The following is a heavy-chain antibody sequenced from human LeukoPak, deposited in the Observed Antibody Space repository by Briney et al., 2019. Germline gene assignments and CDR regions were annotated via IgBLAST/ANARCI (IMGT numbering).Heavy chain of an antibody. V-gene: IGHV3-23*01. CDR1: GFTFSSYA. Sequence: GGSLRLSCAASGFTFSSYAMSWVRQAPGKGLEWVSAISGSSGSTYYADSVKGRFTISRDNSKNTLYLLMNSLRAEDTAVYYCAKSMGIAVAGTLSFDYWGQGTLVTVSS. J-gene: IGHJ4*02. CDR3: AKSMGIAVAGTLSFDY. CDR2: ISGSSGST. D-gene: IGHD6-19*01.